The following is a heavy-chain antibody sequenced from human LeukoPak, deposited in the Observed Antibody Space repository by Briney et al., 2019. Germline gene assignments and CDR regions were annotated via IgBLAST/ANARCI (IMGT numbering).Heavy chain of an antibody. Sequence: GGSLRLSCPVSGFTFSSYAMNWVRQAPGRGLEWVSFISSSGESAYYADSVKGRFTISRDNAKNTLYLQMNSLRAEDTAVYYCAKDRGSGYHYFDYWGQGTLVPVSS. V-gene: IGHV3-23*01. CDR3: AKDRGSGYHYFDY. CDR1: GFTFSSYA. J-gene: IGHJ4*02. D-gene: IGHD3-22*01. CDR2: ISSSGESA.